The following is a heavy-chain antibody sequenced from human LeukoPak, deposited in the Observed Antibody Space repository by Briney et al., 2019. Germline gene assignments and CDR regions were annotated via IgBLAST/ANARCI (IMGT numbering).Heavy chain of an antibody. CDR1: GFTFSSYW. V-gene: IGHV3-7*01. D-gene: IGHD3-16*02. Sequence: GGSLRLSCAASGFTFSSYWMSWVRQAPGKGLEWVANIKQDRSEKYYVDSVKGRFTISRDSAKNSLSLQMNSLRAEDTAVCYCARDSGDYVWGSYRHDAFDIWGQGTMVTVSS. CDR3: ARDSGDYVWGSYRHDAFDI. CDR2: IKQDRSEK. J-gene: IGHJ3*02.